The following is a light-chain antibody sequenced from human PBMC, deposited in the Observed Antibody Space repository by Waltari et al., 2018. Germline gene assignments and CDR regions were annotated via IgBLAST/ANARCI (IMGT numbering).Light chain of an antibody. V-gene: IGKV1-39*01. Sequence: DIQMTQSPSSLSASVGDRVTITCRASKSISSYLNWYQQKPGKASKLLIYAASSLQSVVPSRFSGSGSGTDFTLTISSLQPEDFATHYCQQSYSTPYTFGQGTKLEIK. J-gene: IGKJ2*01. CDR3: QQSYSTPYT. CDR1: KSISSY. CDR2: AAS.